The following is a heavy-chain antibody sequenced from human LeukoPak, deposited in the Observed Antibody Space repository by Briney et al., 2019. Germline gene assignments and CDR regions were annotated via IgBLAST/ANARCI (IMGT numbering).Heavy chain of an antibody. V-gene: IGHV1-69*13. J-gene: IGHJ5*02. CDR1: GGTFSNYA. D-gene: IGHD3-10*01. CDR3: ARAMSGAGSYYMAWFDP. Sequence: SVKVSCKASGGTFSNYAISWVRQAPGQGLEWMGGIIPIFGTTNYAQKFQGRVTITADESTSTAYMEVSSLRSEDTAVYYCARAMSGAGSYYMAWFDPWGQGTLVTVSS. CDR2: IIPIFGTT.